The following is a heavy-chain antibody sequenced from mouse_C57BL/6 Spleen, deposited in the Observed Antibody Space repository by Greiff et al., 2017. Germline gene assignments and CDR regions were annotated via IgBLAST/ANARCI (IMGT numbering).Heavy chain of an antibody. Sequence: VQLQQPGAELVKPGASVKLSCKASGYTFTSYWMHWVKQRPGRGLEWIGRIDPNSGGTKYNEKFKSKATLTVDKPSSTAYMQLSSLTSEDSAVYYCARGAYGSSYFYAMDDWGKGTSVTVSS. V-gene: IGHV1-72*01. D-gene: IGHD1-1*01. CDR3: ARGAYGSSYFYAMDD. J-gene: IGHJ4*01. CDR2: IDPNSGGT. CDR1: GYTFTSYW.